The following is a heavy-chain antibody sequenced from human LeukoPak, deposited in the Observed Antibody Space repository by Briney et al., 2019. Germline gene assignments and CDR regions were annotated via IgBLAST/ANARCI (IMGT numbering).Heavy chain of an antibody. V-gene: IGHV4-30-2*01. CDR1: GGSISSGSYS. Sequence: SETLSLTCAVSGGSISSGSYSWSWIRQPPGKGLEWIGYIYHSGSTYYNPPLKSRVTISVDRSKNQFSLKVSSVTAADTAVYYCARDRGDGYIGGYNYWGQGTLVTVSS. CDR2: IYHSGST. D-gene: IGHD5-24*01. J-gene: IGHJ4*02. CDR3: ARDRGDGYIGGYNY.